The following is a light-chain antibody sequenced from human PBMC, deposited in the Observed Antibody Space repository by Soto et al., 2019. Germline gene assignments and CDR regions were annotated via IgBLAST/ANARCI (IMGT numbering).Light chain of an antibody. V-gene: IGKV1-27*01. CDR3: QKYSSVPV. J-gene: IGKJ3*01. CDR2: AAS. CDR1: QGIRNF. Sequence: DIQMPPSPTSLSASVGDRVTSTCRASQGIRNFVAWYQQKPGKAPKLLIYAASTLQSGVPSRFSGSGSGTDFTLTINSLQPEDVATYSCQKYSSVPVFGPGTKVEIK.